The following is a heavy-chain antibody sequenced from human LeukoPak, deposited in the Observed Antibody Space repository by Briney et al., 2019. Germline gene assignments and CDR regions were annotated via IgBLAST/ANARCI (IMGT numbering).Heavy chain of an antibody. CDR2: IYPGDSDT. V-gene: IGHV5-51*01. J-gene: IGHJ4*02. CDR3: ARRGGGSSGGFYFDY. Sequence: GESLKISCKASVFSFTNYWIAWVRQTPGQGLEWMWSIYPGDSDTRYNPSFQGQVTISADKSIKTAYLQWSNLKASDTAIYYCARRGGGSSGGFYFDYWGQGSLVTVSS. CDR1: VFSFTNYW. D-gene: IGHD2-15*01.